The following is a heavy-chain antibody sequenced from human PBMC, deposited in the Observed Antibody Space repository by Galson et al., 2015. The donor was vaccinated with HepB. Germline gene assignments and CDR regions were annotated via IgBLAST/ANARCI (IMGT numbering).Heavy chain of an antibody. CDR3: AKVETATIPCSSWYCGYYDY. D-gene: IGHD6-13*01. CDR2: ISASGGYT. CDR1: GFTFSSYA. J-gene: IGHJ4*02. Sequence: SLRLSCAISGFTFSSYAMSWVRQAPGTGLEWISGISASGGYTYYADSVKGRFTISRDNSKNTLYLQMNSLRGEDTALYYCAKVETATIPCSSWYCGYYDYWGQGALVTVSS. V-gene: IGHV3-23*01.